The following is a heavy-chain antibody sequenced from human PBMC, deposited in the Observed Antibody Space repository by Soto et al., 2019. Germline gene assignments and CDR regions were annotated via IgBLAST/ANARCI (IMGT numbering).Heavy chain of an antibody. CDR3: ARDGESSGWYDFDY. Sequence: EVQLVESGGGLVQPGGSLRLSCAASGLAFSSYNMNWVRQAPGKGLEWVSFIGSSTTTIYYADSVKGRFTISRDNAKNALYLHMTSMTDEDTAVYYCARDGESSGWYDFDYWGQGTLVTVSS. CDR1: GLAFSSYN. J-gene: IGHJ4*02. D-gene: IGHD6-13*01. V-gene: IGHV3-48*02. CDR2: IGSSTTTI.